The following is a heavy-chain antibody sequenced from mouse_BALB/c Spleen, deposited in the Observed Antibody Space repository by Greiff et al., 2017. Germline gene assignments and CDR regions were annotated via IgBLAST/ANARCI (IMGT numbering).Heavy chain of an antibody. CDR1: GFSLSTYGIG. CDR3: ARIPAEEDYFDY. J-gene: IGHJ2*01. CDR2: IWWNDNK. Sequence: QVTLKESGPGILQPSQTLSLTCSFSGFSLSTYGIGVGWIRQPSGKGLEWLAHIWWNDNKYYNTALKSRLTISKDTSNNQVFLKIASVDTADTATYYCARIPAEEDYFDYWGQGTTLTVSS. V-gene: IGHV8-11*01.